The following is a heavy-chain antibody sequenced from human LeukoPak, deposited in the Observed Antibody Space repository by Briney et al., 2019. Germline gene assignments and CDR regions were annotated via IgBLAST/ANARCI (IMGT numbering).Heavy chain of an antibody. V-gene: IGHV3-21*01. J-gene: IGHJ4*02. D-gene: IGHD5-12*01. CDR1: GFTFSTST. CDR3: VRGDYRDY. Sequence: GGSLRLSCAASGFTFSTSTMNWVRQAPGKGLEWVSSIGSTSRDKYFVGSARGRFTISRDNAKNSLYLEMNSLRADDTAVYYCVRGDYRDYWGQGTLVTVSS. CDR2: IGSTSRDK.